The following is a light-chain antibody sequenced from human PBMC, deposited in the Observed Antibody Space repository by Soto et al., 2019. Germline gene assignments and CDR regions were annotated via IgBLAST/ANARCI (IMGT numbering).Light chain of an antibody. Sequence: NFMLTQPHSVSESPGKTVTISCTGSSGSIASNYVQWYHQRPGSAPTTVIYEDNQRPSGVPDRFSGSIDSSSNSASLTISGLKTEDEADYYCQSYDSSNRWVFGGGTKLTVL. CDR1: SGSIASNY. CDR2: EDN. V-gene: IGLV6-57*02. CDR3: QSYDSSNRWV. J-gene: IGLJ3*02.